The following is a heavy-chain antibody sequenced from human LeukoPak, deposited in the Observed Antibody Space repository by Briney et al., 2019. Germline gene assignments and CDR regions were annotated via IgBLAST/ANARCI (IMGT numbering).Heavy chain of an antibody. CDR3: ARAPTENMITFGGVEYYFDY. CDR1: GFTFSSYG. D-gene: IGHD3-16*01. V-gene: IGHV3-21*01. CDR2: ISSSSSYI. J-gene: IGHJ4*02. Sequence: GSLRLSCAASGFTFSSYGMHWVRQAPGKGLEWVSSISSSSSYIYYADSVKGRFTISRDNAKNSLYLQMNSLRAEDTAVYYCARAPTENMITFGGVEYYFDYWGQGTLVTVSS.